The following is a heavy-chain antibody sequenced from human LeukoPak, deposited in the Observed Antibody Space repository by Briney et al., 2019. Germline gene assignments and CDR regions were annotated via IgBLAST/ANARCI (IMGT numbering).Heavy chain of an antibody. V-gene: IGHV4-38-2*02. Sequence: SETLSLTCTVSGYSISSGYYWGWIRQPPGKGLEWIGSIYHSGSTYYNPSLKSRVTISVDTSKNQFSLMLTSVTAADTAVYYCARLESPGWFDPWGQGTLVTVSS. J-gene: IGHJ5*02. CDR1: GYSISSGYY. D-gene: IGHD3-3*01. CDR2: IYHSGST. CDR3: ARLESPGWFDP.